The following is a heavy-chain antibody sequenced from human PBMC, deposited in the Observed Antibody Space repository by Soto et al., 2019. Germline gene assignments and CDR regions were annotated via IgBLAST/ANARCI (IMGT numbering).Heavy chain of an antibody. J-gene: IGHJ2*01. D-gene: IGHD3-10*01. Sequence: EVQLLDSGGGLVQPGGSLRLSCAASGFTFSGYALTWVRQAPGTGLEWVSAISGGGAATFYADSVKGRFTISRDTSKHTLYLQVHTLRAEDTAVYYCARKGAGSTGRPDSWFFDLWGRGTFVIVSS. CDR2: ISGGGAAT. CDR3: ARKGAGSTGRPDSWFFDL. V-gene: IGHV3-23*01. CDR1: GFTFSGYA.